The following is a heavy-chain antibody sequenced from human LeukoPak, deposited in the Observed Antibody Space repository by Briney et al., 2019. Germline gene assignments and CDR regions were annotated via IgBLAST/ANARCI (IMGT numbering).Heavy chain of an antibody. CDR3: AREVVPAAIPVGGNFDY. Sequence: PSETLSLTCTVSNDSISSGDYYWNWIRQPPGKGLEWIGYIFHRGGTSYNPSLKSRILFSVDTSQNQFSLKLNSVTAADTAVYYCAREVVPAAIPVGGNFDYWGQGTLVTVSS. CDR1: NDSISSGDYY. D-gene: IGHD2-2*02. V-gene: IGHV4-30-4*01. CDR2: IFHRGGT. J-gene: IGHJ4*02.